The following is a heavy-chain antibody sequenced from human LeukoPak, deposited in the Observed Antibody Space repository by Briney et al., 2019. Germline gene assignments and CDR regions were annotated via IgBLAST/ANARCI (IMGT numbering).Heavy chain of an antibody. CDR2: IYYSGSS. CDR1: GGSISSGEYY. Sequence: TPSETLSLTCTVSGGSISSGEYYWSWIRQPPGKGLEWIAYIYYSGSSYYNPSLKSRVTISVDTSKNQFSLKLSSVTAADTAVYYCARVPYSGSGDYYYYYMDVWGKGTTVTVSS. V-gene: IGHV4-30-4*08. D-gene: IGHD6-6*01. CDR3: ARVPYSGSGDYYYYYMDV. J-gene: IGHJ6*03.